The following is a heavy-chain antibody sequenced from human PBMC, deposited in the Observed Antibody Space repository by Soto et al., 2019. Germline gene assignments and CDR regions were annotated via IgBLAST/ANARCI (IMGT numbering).Heavy chain of an antibody. CDR3: SSAGSFSY. D-gene: IGHD3-3*01. V-gene: IGHV3-7*01. CDR1: GFSFSTYW. CDR2: IKQDGSEQ. Sequence: EVQLVESGGGLVQPGGSLTLSCAASGFSFSTYWMTWVRQAPGKGLEWVANIKQDGSEQHNVDSVKGRFTISRDNAKNSLYLQMNSLRAEDAAVYYCSSAGSFSYWGQGTLVTVSS. J-gene: IGHJ4*02.